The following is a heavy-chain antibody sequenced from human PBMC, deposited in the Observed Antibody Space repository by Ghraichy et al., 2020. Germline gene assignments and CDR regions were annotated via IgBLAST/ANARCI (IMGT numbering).Heavy chain of an antibody. V-gene: IGHV3-11*05. J-gene: IGHJ4*02. CDR1: GFTFSDYY. D-gene: IGHD6-13*01. CDR3: ARVEHQLLSPKGPFDY. Sequence: GGSLRLSCEASGFTFSDYYMSWIRQGPGKGLEWIAYLSKSNTFTKYADSVEGRFTIPRDNRKKSLYLQMNSLRDDDTAIYYCARVEHQLLSPKGPFDYWGQGTPVTVSS. CDR2: LSKSNTFT.